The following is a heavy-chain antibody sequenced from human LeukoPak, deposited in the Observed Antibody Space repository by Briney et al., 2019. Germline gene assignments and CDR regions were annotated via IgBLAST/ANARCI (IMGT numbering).Heavy chain of an antibody. J-gene: IGHJ4*02. CDR1: GFSFDNYA. CDR2: ITGSGHNL. V-gene: IGHV3-23*01. Sequence: GGSLRLSCAASGFSFDNYAMSWVRQPPGKGLQWISSITGSGHNLHYADSVKGRFTISRDNSKSTLHLQMSSLRVEDSAVYFCAKPRTTLVRGFDSWGQGTLVTVSS. CDR3: AKPRTTLVRGFDS. D-gene: IGHD1-1*01.